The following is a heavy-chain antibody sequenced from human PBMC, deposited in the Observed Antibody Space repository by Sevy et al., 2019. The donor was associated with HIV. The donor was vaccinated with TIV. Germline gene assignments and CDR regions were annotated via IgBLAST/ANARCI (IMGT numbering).Heavy chain of an antibody. CDR3: AKDLGYSYGPFDY. V-gene: IGHV3-23*01. Sequence: LSLTCAASGFTFSSYAMSWVRQAPGKGLEWVSAISGSGGSTYYADSVKGRFTISRDNSKNTLYLQMNSLRAEDTAVYYCAKDLGYSYGPFDYWGQGTLVTVSS. D-gene: IGHD5-18*01. CDR1: GFTFSSYA. J-gene: IGHJ4*02. CDR2: ISGSGGST.